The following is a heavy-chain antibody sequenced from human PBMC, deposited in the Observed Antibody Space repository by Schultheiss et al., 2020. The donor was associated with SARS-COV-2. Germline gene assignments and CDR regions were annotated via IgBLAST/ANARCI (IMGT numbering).Heavy chain of an antibody. J-gene: IGHJ6*04. CDR3: VRGETLVPLGPRGMDV. CDR2: IWYDGSNK. Sequence: GGSLRLSCAASGFTFSSYGMHWVRQAPGKGLEWVAVIWYDGSNKYYADSVKGRFTISRDNAKNTLYLQMNSLTAEDTAVYYCVRGETLVPLGPRGMDVWGKGTTVTVSS. D-gene: IGHD1-26*01. CDR1: GFTFSSYG. V-gene: IGHV3-33*01.